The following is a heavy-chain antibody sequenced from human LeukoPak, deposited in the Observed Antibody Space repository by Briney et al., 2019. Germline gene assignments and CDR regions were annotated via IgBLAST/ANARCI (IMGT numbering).Heavy chain of an antibody. V-gene: IGHV3-21*01. J-gene: IGHJ4*02. CDR1: GFTFSSYS. D-gene: IGHD4-11*01. CDR3: ARDGSTVTNYYFDY. Sequence: GGSLRLSCAASGFTFSSYSMNWVRQDPGKGLEWVSSISSSSTYIYYADSVKGRFTISRDNANNSLYLQMNSLRAEDTAVYYCARDGSTVTNYYFDYWAREPWSPSPQ. CDR2: ISSSSTYI.